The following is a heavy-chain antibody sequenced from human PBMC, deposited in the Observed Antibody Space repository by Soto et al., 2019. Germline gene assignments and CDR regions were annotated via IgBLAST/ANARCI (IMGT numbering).Heavy chain of an antibody. CDR3: TTDRIAAAGPYYYYYYGMDV. J-gene: IGHJ6*02. Sequence: PGGSLRLSCAASGFTFSNAWMNWVRQAPGKGLEWVGRIKSKTDGGITDYASPVIGRFIISRVDSKNTLYLQMNSLKTEDTAVYYCTTDRIAAAGPYYYYYYGMDVWGQGTTVTVSS. D-gene: IGHD6-13*01. V-gene: IGHV3-15*07. CDR2: IKSKTDGGIT. CDR1: GFTFSNAW.